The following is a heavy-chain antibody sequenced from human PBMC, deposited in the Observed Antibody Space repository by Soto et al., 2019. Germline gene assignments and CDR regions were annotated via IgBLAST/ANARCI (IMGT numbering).Heavy chain of an antibody. Sequence: EVQLLESGGGLVQPGESLRLSCVASGFTFSGNAMTWVRQAPGKGLPWVSGISAGGTTYYADSAKGRFTISRDKSKNTLYLQMNSLRADDTAVYDCAKDPLTRGWFDPWGQGTLVTVSS. CDR1: GFTFSGNA. J-gene: IGHJ5*02. V-gene: IGHV3-23*01. CDR3: AKDPLTRGWFDP. CDR2: ISAGGTT.